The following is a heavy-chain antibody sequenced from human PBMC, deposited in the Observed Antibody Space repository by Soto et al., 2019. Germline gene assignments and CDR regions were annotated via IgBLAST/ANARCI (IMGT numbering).Heavy chain of an antibody. CDR3: ARDQEAYYYGSGSYRWFDP. V-gene: IGHV1-69*04. CDR2: IIPILGIA. Sequence: GASVKVSCKASRGTFSSYTISWVRQAPGQGLEWMGRIIPILGIANYAQKFQGRVTITADKSTSTAYMELSSLRSEDTAVYYCARDQEAYYYGSGSYRWFDPWGQGTLVTVSS. CDR1: RGTFSSYT. J-gene: IGHJ5*02. D-gene: IGHD3-10*01.